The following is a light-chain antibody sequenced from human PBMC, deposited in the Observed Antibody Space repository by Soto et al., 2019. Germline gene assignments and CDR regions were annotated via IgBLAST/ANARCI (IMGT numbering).Light chain of an antibody. CDR2: GNS. CDR1: SSNIGAGYD. Sequence: VLTQPPSVSGAPGQRVTISCTGSSSNIGAGYDVHWYQQLPGTAPKLLIYGNSNRPSGVPDRFSGSKSGTSASLAITGLQAEDEADYYCQSYDRSLSGSRVFGTGIKVTVL. J-gene: IGLJ1*01. CDR3: QSYDRSLSGSRV. V-gene: IGLV1-40*01.